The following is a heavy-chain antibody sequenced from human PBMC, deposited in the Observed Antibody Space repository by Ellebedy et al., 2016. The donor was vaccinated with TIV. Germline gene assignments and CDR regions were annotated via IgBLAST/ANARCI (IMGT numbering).Heavy chain of an antibody. V-gene: IGHV3-7*01. CDR1: GSTFETYW. J-gene: IGHJ4*02. CDR3: VRDNLNPVTSYSYFEY. D-gene: IGHD2-21*01. CDR2: INQDGSKN. Sequence: PGGSLRLSCASSGSTFETYWMSWVRRAPGKGLEWVANINQDGSKNYYLDSVRGRFSISRDNAKNSVYLQLNSLRAEDSAVYYCVRDNLNPVTSYSYFEYWGQGTLVSVSS.